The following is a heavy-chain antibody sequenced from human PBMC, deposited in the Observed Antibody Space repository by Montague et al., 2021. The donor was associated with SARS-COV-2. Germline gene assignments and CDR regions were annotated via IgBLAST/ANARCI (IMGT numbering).Heavy chain of an antibody. CDR2: ISYDGSNK. J-gene: IGHJ6*02. Sequence: SLRLSCAASGFTFSSYAMHWVRQAPGKGLEWVAVISYDGSNKYYADSVKGRFTISRDNSKNTLYLQMNSLGAEDTAVYYCARVLGGYYGMGVWGQGTTVTVSS. CDR1: GFTFSSYA. V-gene: IGHV3-30-3*01. D-gene: IGHD2/OR15-2a*01. CDR3: ARVLGGYYGMGV.